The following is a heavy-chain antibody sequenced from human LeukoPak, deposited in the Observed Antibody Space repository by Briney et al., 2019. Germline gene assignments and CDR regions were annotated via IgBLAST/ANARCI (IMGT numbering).Heavy chain of an antibody. V-gene: IGHV3-48*01. Sequence: PGGSLRLSCAGSGFTFSSHSMNWVRQAPGKRLEWVSYISSSSSTIYYADSVKGRFTISRDNAENSLYLQMNSLRAEDTAVYYCAEGIVGTYWGQGTLVTVSS. J-gene: IGHJ4*02. CDR3: AEGIVGTY. CDR1: GFTFSSHS. CDR2: ISSSSSTI. D-gene: IGHD1-26*01.